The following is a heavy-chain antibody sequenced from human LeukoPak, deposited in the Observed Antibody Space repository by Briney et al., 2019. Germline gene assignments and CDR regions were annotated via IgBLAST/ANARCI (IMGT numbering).Heavy chain of an antibody. J-gene: IGHJ5*02. D-gene: IGHD4-23*01. CDR3: ASSTVLTPGGLGDWFDP. Sequence: SGTLSLTCAVSGGSISSSNWWSWVRQPPGKGLEWIGDIFHSGSTNYNPSHKSRVTISVDKSKNQFSLRLSSVTAADTAVYYCASSTVLTPGGLGDWFDPWGQGTLVTVSS. CDR2: IFHSGST. V-gene: IGHV4-4*02. CDR1: GGSISSSNW.